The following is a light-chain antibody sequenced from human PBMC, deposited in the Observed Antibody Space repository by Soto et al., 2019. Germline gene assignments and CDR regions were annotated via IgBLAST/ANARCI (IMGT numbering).Light chain of an antibody. CDR2: GAS. CDR1: QSISSY. V-gene: IGKV3-20*01. CDR3: HQYGSSAWT. J-gene: IGKJ1*01. Sequence: EIVMTHSPATLSVPPGERATLSCRASQSISSYLAWYQQKPGQAPRLLIYGASSRATGVPDRFSGSGSGTDFTLTISRLEPEDFVVYYCHQYGSSAWTFGQGTKVDIK.